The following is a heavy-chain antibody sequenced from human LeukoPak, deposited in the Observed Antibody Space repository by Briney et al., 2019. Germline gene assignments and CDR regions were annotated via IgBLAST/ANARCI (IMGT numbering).Heavy chain of an antibody. V-gene: IGHV3-48*04. J-gene: IGHJ4*02. Sequence: PGGSLRLSCAASGFTFDDYGMSWVRQAPGKGLEWVSYISSSSSTIYYADSVKGRFTISRDNAKNSLYLQMNSLRAEDTAVYYCARDWAVGAKGYDYWGQGTLVTVSS. CDR2: ISSSSSTI. CDR3: ARDWAVGAKGYDY. D-gene: IGHD1-26*01. CDR1: GFTFDDYG.